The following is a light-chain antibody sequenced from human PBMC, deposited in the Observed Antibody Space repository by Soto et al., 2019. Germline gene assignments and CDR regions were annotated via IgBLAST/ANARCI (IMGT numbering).Light chain of an antibody. V-gene: IGKV3-20*01. CDR3: QQYNQWPPWT. CDR2: GVS. CDR1: QSVSSN. J-gene: IGKJ1*01. Sequence: EIVLTQSPGTLSLSPGERATLSCRASQSVSSNLAWYQQKPGQAPRLLIYGVSSRAAGIPDRFSGSGSGTDFTLTINRLEPEDFAVYYCQQYNQWPPWTFGQGTKVDIK.